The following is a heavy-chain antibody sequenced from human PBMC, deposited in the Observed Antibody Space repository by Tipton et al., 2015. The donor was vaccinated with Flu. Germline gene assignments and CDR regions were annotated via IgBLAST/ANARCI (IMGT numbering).Heavy chain of an antibody. V-gene: IGHV1-8*01. J-gene: IGHJ5*02. D-gene: IGHD2-8*01. CDR1: GYTFTSYD. CDR3: ARVRLGDCTSGVSWFDP. CDR2: MNPNRGNT. Sequence: QLVQSGAEVKKPGASVKASCKASGYTFTSYDIFWVRQATGQGLEWMGWMNPNRGNTGYAQKFQGRVTMTRNTSISTAYMELSSLGSEDAAVYYCARVRLGDCTSGVSWFDPWSQGTLVAVYS.